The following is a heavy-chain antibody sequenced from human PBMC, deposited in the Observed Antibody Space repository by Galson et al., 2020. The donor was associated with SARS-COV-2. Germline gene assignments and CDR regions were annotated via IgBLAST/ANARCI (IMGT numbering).Heavy chain of an antibody. D-gene: IGHD2-21*02. J-gene: IGHJ3*02. CDR3: ARDVTGPAEINAFDI. V-gene: IGHV4-59*11. CDR2: MHYRGRT. Sequence: PSETLSLTCTVSGGSIGNHYWSWIRQSPGKRLECLGYMHYRGRTYYNPSLRGRVTISVDTSKNQYYMNLRSVTAADTAVYYCARDVTGPAEINAFDIWGQGTMVTVSS. CDR1: GGSIGNHY.